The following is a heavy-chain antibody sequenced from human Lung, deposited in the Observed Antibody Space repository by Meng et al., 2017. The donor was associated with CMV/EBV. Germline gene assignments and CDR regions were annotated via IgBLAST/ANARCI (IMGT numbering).Heavy chain of an antibody. V-gene: IGHV4-4*02. J-gene: IGHJ4*02. CDR2: IYHSGGT. CDR3: ARDPYATGWTG. D-gene: IGHD6-19*01. CDR1: GGSISISTW. Sequence: QMPGSGPGLVNPSGALSLTCAVSGGSISISTWWSWVRQPPGKGLEWIGEIYHSGGTNYNPSLRGRVTISLDKSKNPFSLTLRSVTAADTAVYYCARDPYATGWTGWGQGTLVTVSS.